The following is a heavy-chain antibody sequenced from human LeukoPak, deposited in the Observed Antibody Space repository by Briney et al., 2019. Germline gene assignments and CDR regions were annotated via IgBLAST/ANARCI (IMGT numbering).Heavy chain of an antibody. Sequence: GGSLRLSCAASGFTFSTYAMTWVRQAPGKWLEWVSGMVGSGDTYYTDSVKGRFTISRDSSKNTVYLQMNSLRVEDTAIYYCAKDLHYNDGRWEFDPWGQGTLVTVSS. CDR2: MVGSGDT. CDR1: GFTFSTYA. J-gene: IGHJ5*02. D-gene: IGHD5-24*01. CDR3: AKDLHYNDGRWEFDP. V-gene: IGHV3-23*01.